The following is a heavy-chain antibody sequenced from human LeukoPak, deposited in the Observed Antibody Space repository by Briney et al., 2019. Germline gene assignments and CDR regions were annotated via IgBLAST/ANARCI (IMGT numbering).Heavy chain of an antibody. D-gene: IGHD3-22*01. CDR3: ARDEARYYESSGLFYYYGMDV. CDR2: IYYSGST. Sequence: SETLSLTCTVSGDSISSDDYYWRWIRQPPGRGRVWMGYIYYSGSTNYHPSHKSRVTISVDTSKNQFSMKLSSVTAADTAVYYCARDEARYYESSGLFYYYGMDVWGQGTTVTVSS. CDR1: GDSISSDDYY. J-gene: IGHJ6*02. V-gene: IGHV4-30-4*01.